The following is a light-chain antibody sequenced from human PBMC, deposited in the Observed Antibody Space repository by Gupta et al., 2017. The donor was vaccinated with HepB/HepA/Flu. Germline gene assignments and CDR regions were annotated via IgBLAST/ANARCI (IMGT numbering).Light chain of an antibody. V-gene: IGKV3-20*01. CDR2: GAS. J-gene: IGKJ4*01. CDR3: QQYGSSLLT. CDR1: QSVSSSY. Sequence: VLTQPPGTLSLSPGERATLSCRASQSVSSSYLAWYQQKPGQAPRLLIYGASSRATGIPDRFSGSGSGTDFTLTISRLEPEDFAVYYCQQYGSSLLTFGGGTKVEIK.